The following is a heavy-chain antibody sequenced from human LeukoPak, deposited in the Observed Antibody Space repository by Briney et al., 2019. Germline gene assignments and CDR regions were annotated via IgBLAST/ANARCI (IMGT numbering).Heavy chain of an antibody. CDR1: GGSISSSSYY. V-gene: IGHV4-39*07. Sequence: SETLSLTCTVSGGSISSSSYYWGWIRQPPGKGLEWIGSIYYSGSTYYNPSLKSRVTISVDTSKNQFSLKLSSVTAADTAVYYCARSRLGSSWRYYYYYMDVWGKGTTVTVSS. D-gene: IGHD6-13*01. CDR3: ARSRLGSSWRYYYYYMDV. J-gene: IGHJ6*03. CDR2: IYYSGST.